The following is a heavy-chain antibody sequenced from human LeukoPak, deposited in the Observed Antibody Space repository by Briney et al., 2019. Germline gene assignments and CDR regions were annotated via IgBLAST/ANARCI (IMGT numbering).Heavy chain of an antibody. CDR2: ISSSSSYI. J-gene: IGHJ5*02. CDR3: ASTGASDLNWFDP. V-gene: IGHV3-21*01. D-gene: IGHD7-27*01. CDR1: GFTFSSYS. Sequence: GGSLRLSCAASGFTFSSYSMNWVRQAPGKGLEWVSSISSSSSYIYYADSVKGRFTISRDNAKNSLYLQMNSLRAEDTAVYYCASTGASDLNWFDPWGQGTLVTVSS.